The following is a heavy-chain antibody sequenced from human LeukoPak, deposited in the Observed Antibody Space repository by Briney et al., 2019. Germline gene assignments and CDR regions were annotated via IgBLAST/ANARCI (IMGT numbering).Heavy chain of an antibody. J-gene: IGHJ6*02. CDR1: GGAFSSYA. CDR2: IIPIFGTA. V-gene: IGHV1-69*13. Sequence: ASVKVSCKASGGAFSSYAISWVRQAPGQGLEWMGGIIPIFGTANYAQKFQGRVTITADESTSTAYMELSSLRSEDTAVYYCARAGQNYYDSIYPYGMDVWGQGTTVTVSS. CDR3: ARAGQNYYDSIYPYGMDV. D-gene: IGHD3-22*01.